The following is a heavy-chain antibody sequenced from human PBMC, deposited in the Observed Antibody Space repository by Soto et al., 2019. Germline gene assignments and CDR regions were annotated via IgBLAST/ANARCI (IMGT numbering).Heavy chain of an antibody. D-gene: IGHD5-12*01. CDR3: ARDYFPYYSNATGYGDPFDP. Sequence: GGSLRLSCAASRFTFCDYYMSWIRQAPGKGLEWVSYIIYSGNPMFYADSVKARFTVSRDNAKNLLYLQMNSLRVEDTAVYYCARDYFPYYSNATGYGDPFDPWGQGTLVTVSS. J-gene: IGHJ5*02. V-gene: IGHV3-11*01. CDR2: IIYSGNPM. CDR1: RFTFCDYY.